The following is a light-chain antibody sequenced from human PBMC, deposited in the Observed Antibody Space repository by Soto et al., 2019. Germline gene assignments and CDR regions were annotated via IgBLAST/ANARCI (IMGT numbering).Light chain of an antibody. CDR1: QSVSIW. Sequence: DIQMTQSPSTLSASVGDRVTITCRASQSVSIWLAWYQQKPGKAPRLLIYDAASLKTGVPSRFSGSGSGTNFTLTISSLQPDDFAPYYCQYDSSFGQGTKVDIK. CDR2: DAA. J-gene: IGKJ2*01. CDR3: QYDSS. V-gene: IGKV1-5*01.